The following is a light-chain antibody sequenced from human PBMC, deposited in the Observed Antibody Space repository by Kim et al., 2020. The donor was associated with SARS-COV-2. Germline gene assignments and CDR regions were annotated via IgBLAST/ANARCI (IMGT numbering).Light chain of an antibody. V-gene: IGKV3-20*01. CDR2: GAS. CDR1: QSITSSY. Sequence: LAPGERARLSCRASQSITSSYLAWFQQKPGQAPRLLIYGASSRATGIPDRFSGSGSETDFTLTISRLEPEDLAVYYCQHYGSPPQTFGQGTKLEI. CDR3: QHYGSPPQT. J-gene: IGKJ2*01.